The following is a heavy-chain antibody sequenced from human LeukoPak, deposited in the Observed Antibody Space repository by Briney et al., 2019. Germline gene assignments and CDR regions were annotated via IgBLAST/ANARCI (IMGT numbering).Heavy chain of an antibody. CDR1: GYNFKGYY. CDR2: INPNSGVT. CDR3: AKDGPSPIVVASSDN. J-gene: IGHJ4*02. V-gene: IGHV1-2*02. Sequence: GASVKVSCKASGYNFKGYYMNWVRQAPGQGLEWMGWINPNSGVTKYAERFQGRVTMTKETSINTVYMEMSSLGFDDTAVYYCAKDGPSPIVVASSDNWGQGTLVTVSS. D-gene: IGHD1-26*01.